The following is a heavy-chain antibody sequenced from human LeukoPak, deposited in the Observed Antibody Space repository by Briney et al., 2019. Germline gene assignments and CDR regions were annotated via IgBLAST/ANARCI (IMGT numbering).Heavy chain of an antibody. CDR1: GYTFTGYY. Sequence: ASVKVSCKASGYTFTGYYMHWVRQAPGQGLEWMGWINPNSGGTNYARKFQGRVTMTRDTSISTAYMELSRLRSDDTAVYYCARSYGSGSYYFDYWGQGTLVTVSS. V-gene: IGHV1-2*02. CDR2: INPNSGGT. D-gene: IGHD3-10*01. CDR3: ARSYGSGSYYFDY. J-gene: IGHJ4*02.